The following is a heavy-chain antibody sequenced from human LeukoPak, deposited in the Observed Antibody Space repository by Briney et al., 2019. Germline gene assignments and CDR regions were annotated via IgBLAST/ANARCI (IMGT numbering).Heavy chain of an antibody. CDR3: ARIRDYARVNRFDP. J-gene: IGHJ5*02. Sequence: SETLSLTCAVYGGSFSDYYWSWIRQPPGKGLEWIGEINHSGSTNYNPSLKSRITISVDTSKNQFSLKLSSVTAADTAVYYCARIRDYARVNRFDPWGQGTLVTVSS. V-gene: IGHV4-34*01. CDR1: GGSFSDYY. D-gene: IGHD4-17*01. CDR2: INHSGST.